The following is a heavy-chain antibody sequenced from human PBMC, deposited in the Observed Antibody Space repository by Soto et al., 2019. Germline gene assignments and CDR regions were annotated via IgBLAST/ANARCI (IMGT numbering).Heavy chain of an antibody. D-gene: IGHD5-18*01. J-gene: IGHJ4*02. V-gene: IGHV2-5*01. CDR1: GFSLSTSGVG. CDR3: AHRRDTAMYYYVDY. Sequence: QITLKESGPTLVKPTQTLTLTCTFSGFSLSTSGVGVGWIRQPPGKALEWLALIYWNDDKRYSPSLKSRLTITKDTSKNQVVLTMTNMDPVDTATYYCAHRRDTAMYYYVDYWGQGTLVTVSS. CDR2: IYWNDDK.